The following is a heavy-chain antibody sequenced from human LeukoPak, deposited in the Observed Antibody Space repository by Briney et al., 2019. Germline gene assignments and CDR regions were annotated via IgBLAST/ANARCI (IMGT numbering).Heavy chain of an antibody. V-gene: IGHV1-18*01. CDR1: GGTFSSYA. D-gene: IGHD2-2*01. CDR2: ISAYNGNT. Sequence: ASVKVSCKASGGTFSSYAISWVRQAPGQGLEWMGWISAYNGNTNYAQKLQGRVTMTTDTSTSTAYMELRSLRSDDTAVYYCASGVVPPAGDYYYYYMDVWGKGTTVTVSS. CDR3: ASGVVPPAGDYYYYYMDV. J-gene: IGHJ6*03.